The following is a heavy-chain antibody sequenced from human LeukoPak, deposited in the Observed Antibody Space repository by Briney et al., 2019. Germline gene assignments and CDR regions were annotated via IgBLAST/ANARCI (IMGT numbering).Heavy chain of an antibody. CDR2: IGSSASIE. J-gene: IGHJ4*02. V-gene: IGHV3-11*01. Sequence: GGSLRLSCVSSGFTFTDYYMSWIRHAPGKGLEWVSDIGSSASIESYGDSVRGRFTVSRDNSNNSLFLQMNSLRAEDTAVYYCARETVAGTFDFWGQGTLVTVSS. CDR1: GFTFTDYY. D-gene: IGHD6-19*01. CDR3: ARETVAGTFDF.